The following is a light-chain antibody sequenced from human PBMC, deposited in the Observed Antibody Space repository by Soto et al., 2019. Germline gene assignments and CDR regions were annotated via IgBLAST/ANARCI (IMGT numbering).Light chain of an antibody. Sequence: EIVLTQSPDTLSFSPGERATLSCRASQYVSGGYLAWYQQKPGQAPRLLIYGASSRATGIPDRFRGSGSGTEFTLTISGLEPEDLAVYFCQHYGSSPPVTFGQGTRLEIK. CDR2: GAS. J-gene: IGKJ5*01. CDR1: QYVSGGY. CDR3: QHYGSSPPVT. V-gene: IGKV3-20*01.